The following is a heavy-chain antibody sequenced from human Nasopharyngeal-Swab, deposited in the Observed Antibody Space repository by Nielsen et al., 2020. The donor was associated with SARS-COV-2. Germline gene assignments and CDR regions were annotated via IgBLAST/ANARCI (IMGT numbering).Heavy chain of an antibody. J-gene: IGHJ3*02. Sequence: GGSLRLSCAASGFTFSSYSMNWVRQAPGKGLEWVSSISSSSSYIYYADSVKGRFTIYRDNAKNSLYLQMNSLRAEDTAVYYCAREGLDIVGATTDAFDIWGQGTMVTVSS. CDR2: ISSSSSYI. V-gene: IGHV3-21*01. CDR3: AREGLDIVGATTDAFDI. CDR1: GFTFSSYS. D-gene: IGHD1-26*01.